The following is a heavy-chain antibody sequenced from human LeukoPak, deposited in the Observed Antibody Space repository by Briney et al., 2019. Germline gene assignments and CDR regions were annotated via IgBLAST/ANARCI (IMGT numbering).Heavy chain of an antibody. CDR1: GYTFTSYG. V-gene: IGHV1-18*01. D-gene: IGHD2-2*01. Sequence: ASVKVSCTASGYTFTSYGISWVRQAPGQGLEWMGWISAYNGNTNYAQKLQGRVTMTTDTSTSTAYMELRSLRSDDTAVYYCAREPPSVVVPAAMDYWGQGTLVTVSS. CDR2: ISAYNGNT. CDR3: AREPPSVVVPAAMDY. J-gene: IGHJ4*02.